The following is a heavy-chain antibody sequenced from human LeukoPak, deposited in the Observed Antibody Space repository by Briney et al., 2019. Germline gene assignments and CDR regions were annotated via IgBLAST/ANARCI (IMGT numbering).Heavy chain of an antibody. D-gene: IGHD4-17*01. CDR3: ARGEYGDHSEYFWY. CDR2: IKQDGSEK. CDR1: GFTFSTYW. V-gene: IGHV3-7*01. Sequence: PGGSPRLSCVGSGFTFSTYWMSWVRQAPGKGLEWVANIKQDGSEKYYVDSVKGRFSISRDNAKNSLYLQMNSLTDGDTAVYYCARGEYGDHSEYFWYWGQGTLVTVTS. J-gene: IGHJ1*01.